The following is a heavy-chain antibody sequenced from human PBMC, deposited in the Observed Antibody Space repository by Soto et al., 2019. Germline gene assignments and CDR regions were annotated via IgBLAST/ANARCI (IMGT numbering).Heavy chain of an antibody. CDR1: GYTFTSYY. D-gene: IGHD6-13*01. Sequence: AAVKVSCKASGYTFTSYYMPWVLQAPGQGLEWMEWINPNSGCTNYAQKFQGRVTMTMDTSISTAYMELSRLRSDDTAVYYCAREKYSSSPEAFDIWGQGTMVTVSS. CDR3: AREKYSSSPEAFDI. CDR2: INPNSGCT. J-gene: IGHJ3*02. V-gene: IGHV1-2*02.